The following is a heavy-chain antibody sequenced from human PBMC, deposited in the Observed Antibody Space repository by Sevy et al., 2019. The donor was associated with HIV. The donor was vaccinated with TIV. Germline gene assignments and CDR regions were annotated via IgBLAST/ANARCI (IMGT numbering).Heavy chain of an antibody. D-gene: IGHD2-15*01. CDR2: ISPFNGDT. V-gene: IGHV1-18*01. CDR1: GYTFTNYR. J-gene: IGHJ4*02. Sequence: ASVKVSCKASGYTFTNYRIYWVRQAPGQGLEWMGWISPFNGDTNYVQKLQGRVTMITDTSTSTAYMELRSLRSDDTAVYYCARAYCSGGSCYSLAYWCQGTLVTVSS. CDR3: ARAYCSGGSCYSLAY.